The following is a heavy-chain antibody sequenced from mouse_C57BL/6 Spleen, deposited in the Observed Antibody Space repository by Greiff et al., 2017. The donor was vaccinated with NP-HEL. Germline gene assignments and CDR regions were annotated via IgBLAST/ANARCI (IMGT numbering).Heavy chain of an antibody. Sequence: VQLQQSGPELVKPGASVKISCKASGYTFTDYYMNWVKQSHGKSLEWIGDINPNNGGTSYNQKFKGKATLTVDKSSSTAYMELRSLTSEDSAVYYCARPAPFDYWGQGTTLTVSS. CDR1: GYTFTDYY. CDR3: ARPAPFDY. J-gene: IGHJ2*01. CDR2: INPNNGGT. V-gene: IGHV1-26*01.